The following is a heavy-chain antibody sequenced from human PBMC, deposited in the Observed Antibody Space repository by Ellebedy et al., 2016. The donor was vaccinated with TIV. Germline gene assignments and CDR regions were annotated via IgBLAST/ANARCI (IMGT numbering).Heavy chain of an antibody. Sequence: MPSETLSLTCAVYGGSFSGYYWSWIRQPPGKGLEWIGEINHSGSTNYNPSLKSRVTVSVDTSKNQLSLKLSPVTAADTAVYYCPRVRRGVKNWFDPWGQGTLVTVSS. CDR1: GGSFSGYY. J-gene: IGHJ5*02. V-gene: IGHV4-34*01. CDR2: INHSGST. D-gene: IGHD3-10*01. CDR3: PRVRRGVKNWFDP.